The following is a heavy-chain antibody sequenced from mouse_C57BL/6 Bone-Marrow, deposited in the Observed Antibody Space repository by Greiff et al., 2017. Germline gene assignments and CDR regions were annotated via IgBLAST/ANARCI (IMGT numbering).Heavy chain of an antibody. Sequence: DVKLVESEGGLVQPGSSMKLSCTASGFTFSDYYMAWVRQVPEKGLEWVANINYDGSSTYYLDSLKSRFIISRDNAKNILYLQMSSLKSEDTATYYCARGPTVVHWYFDVWGTGTTVTVSS. CDR2: INYDGSST. CDR3: ARGPTVVHWYFDV. V-gene: IGHV5-16*01. D-gene: IGHD1-1*01. J-gene: IGHJ1*03. CDR1: GFTFSDYY.